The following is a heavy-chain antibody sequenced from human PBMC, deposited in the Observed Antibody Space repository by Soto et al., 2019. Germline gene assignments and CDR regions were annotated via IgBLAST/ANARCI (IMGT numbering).Heavy chain of an antibody. CDR1: GFNFAAYT. CDR3: SRSLAIDFDS. V-gene: IGHV3-49*04. CDR2: IRRIAYGGTT. Sequence: PGGSLRLSCSASGFNFAAYTMSWVRLTPGKGLEWVGFIRRIAYGGTTDYAASVKGRFTISRDDSRKIVYLQMSRPKIEDTAAYYCSRSLAIDFDSWGQGTLVTVSS. J-gene: IGHJ4*02.